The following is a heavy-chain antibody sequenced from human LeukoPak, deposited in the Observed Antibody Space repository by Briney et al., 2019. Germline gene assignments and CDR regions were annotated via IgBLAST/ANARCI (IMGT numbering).Heavy chain of an antibody. CDR1: GGSFSGYY. CDR3: ARGRGYIRYYYYYMDV. Sequence: SETLSLTCAVYGGSFSGYYWSWIRQPPGKGLEWIGEINHSGSTNYNPSLKSRVTISVDTSKNQLSLKLSSVTAADTAVYYCARGRGYIRYYYYYMDVWDKGTTVTVSS. D-gene: IGHD2-15*01. CDR2: INHSGST. J-gene: IGHJ6*03. V-gene: IGHV4-34*01.